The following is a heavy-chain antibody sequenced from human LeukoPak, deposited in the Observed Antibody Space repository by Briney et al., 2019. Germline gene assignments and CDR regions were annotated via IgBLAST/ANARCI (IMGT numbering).Heavy chain of an antibody. J-gene: IGHJ4*02. CDR3: ARDNGYSNGHAFDS. D-gene: IGHD5-18*01. CDR1: GFTFSSYA. V-gene: IGHV3-30-3*01. CDR2: ISYDGSNK. Sequence: GGSLRLSCAASGFTFSSYAMHWVRQAPGKGLEWVAVISYDGSNKYYADSVKGRFTISRDNSKNTLYLQMNSLRAEDTAVYYCARDNGYSNGHAFDSWGQGTLVTVSS.